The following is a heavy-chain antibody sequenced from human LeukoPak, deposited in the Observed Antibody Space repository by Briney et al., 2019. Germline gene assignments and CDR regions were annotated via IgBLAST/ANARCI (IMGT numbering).Heavy chain of an antibody. J-gene: IGHJ4*02. D-gene: IGHD3-22*01. V-gene: IGHV3-33*01. CDR3: ARGVMYYDSSGYLFDY. Sequence: PGGSLRLSCAASGFTFRSYGMHWVRQAPGKGLEWVAIIWYDGSNKYYADSVKGRFTISRDNSKNTLYLQMNSLRAEDTAVYYCARGVMYYDSSGYLFDYWGQGILVTVSS. CDR2: IWYDGSNK. CDR1: GFTFRSYG.